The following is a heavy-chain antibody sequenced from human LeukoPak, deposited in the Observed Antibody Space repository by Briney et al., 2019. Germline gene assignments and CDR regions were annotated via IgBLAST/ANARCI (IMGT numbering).Heavy chain of an antibody. J-gene: IGHJ4*02. D-gene: IGHD6-19*01. CDR3: ATSSIALSGTVDY. CDR2: ISSSIAYI. Sequence: GGSLRLSCAASGFTFSSYIMNWVRQAPGKGPEWVSSISSSIAYIYYADSVKGRFTISRDNAKSSLFLQMNSLRDEDTAVYYCATSSIALSGTVDYWGQGTLVTVSS. CDR1: GFTFSSYI. V-gene: IGHV3-21*01.